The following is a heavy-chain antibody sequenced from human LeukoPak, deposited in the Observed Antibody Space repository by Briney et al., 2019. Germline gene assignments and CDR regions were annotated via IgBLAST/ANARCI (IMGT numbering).Heavy chain of an antibody. CDR3: ARTPSGYDSDFDY. CDR2: ISPFIGTA. CDR1: GGTFTSYA. V-gene: IGHV1-69*05. J-gene: IGHJ4*02. D-gene: IGHD5-12*01. Sequence: SVKVSCKASGGTFTSYAISWVRQAPGQGLERMGGISPFIGTANYAQKFQGRVTITTDESTSTAYVELSSLRSEDTAVYYCARTPSGYDSDFDYWGQGTVVTVSS.